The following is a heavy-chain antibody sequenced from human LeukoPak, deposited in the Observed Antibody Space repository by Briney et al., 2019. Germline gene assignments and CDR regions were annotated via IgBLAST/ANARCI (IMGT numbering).Heavy chain of an antibody. Sequence: ASVKVSCKVSGYTLTELSMHWVRQAPGKGLEWMGGFDPEDGETIYAQKFQGRVTITEDTSTDTAYMELSGLRSEDTAVYYCARDQDRWVTTSDYWGQGTLVTVSS. CDR1: GYTLTELS. V-gene: IGHV1-24*01. CDR2: FDPEDGET. CDR3: ARDQDRWVTTSDY. D-gene: IGHD4-17*01. J-gene: IGHJ4*02.